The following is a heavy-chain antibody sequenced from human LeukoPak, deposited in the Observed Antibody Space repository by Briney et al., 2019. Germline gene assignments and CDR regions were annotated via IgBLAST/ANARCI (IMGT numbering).Heavy chain of an antibody. CDR1: GFTFNNYW. D-gene: IGHD1-1*01. Sequence: GGSLRLSCAASGFTFNNYWMSWVHQAPGKGLEWVANIKEDGSEKNYVESVKGRFTISRDNAKNSLYLQMNSLRAEDTAVYYCARTETGSVSYFDYWGQGTLVTVSS. J-gene: IGHJ4*02. CDR3: ARTETGSVSYFDY. CDR2: IKEDGSEK. V-gene: IGHV3-7*01.